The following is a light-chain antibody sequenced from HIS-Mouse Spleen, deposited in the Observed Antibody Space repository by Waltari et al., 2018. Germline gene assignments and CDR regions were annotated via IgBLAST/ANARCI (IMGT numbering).Light chain of an antibody. J-gene: IGKJ3*01. Sequence: DIQMTQSPSSLSASVGDRVTITCQASQYISNYLNWYQQKPGKAPKLLIYDASNLETGVPSRFSGSGSGTDFTFTISSLQPEDIATYYCQQYDNLITFGPGTKVDIK. CDR2: DAS. CDR1: QYISNY. V-gene: IGKV1-33*01. CDR3: QQYDNLIT.